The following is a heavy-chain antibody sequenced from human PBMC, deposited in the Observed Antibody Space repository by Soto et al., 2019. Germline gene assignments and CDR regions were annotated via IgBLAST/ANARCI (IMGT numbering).Heavy chain of an antibody. D-gene: IGHD6-6*01. CDR1: LISFISYY. CDR3: AAPPRY. J-gene: IGHJ4*02. V-gene: IGHV4-59*01. CDR2: IYDSGST. Sequence: EILSLPCSLSLISFISYYWSWIRQPPGKGLEWIGYIYDSGSTNYNPSLKSRVTISVDTSKNQFSLKLTSVTAADTAVYYCAAPPRYWGQGTLVTVS.